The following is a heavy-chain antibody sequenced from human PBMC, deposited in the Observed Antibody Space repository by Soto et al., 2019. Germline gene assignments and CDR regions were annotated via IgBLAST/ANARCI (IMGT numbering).Heavy chain of an antibody. Sequence: ASETLSLTCTVSGGSISSGGYYWSWIRQHPGKGLEWIGYIYYSGSTYYNPSLKSRVTISVDTSKNQFSLKLSSVTAADTAVYYCARIAHYDILTGYPMDVWGQGTTVTVSS. CDR2: IYYSGST. J-gene: IGHJ6*02. CDR3: ARIAHYDILTGYPMDV. D-gene: IGHD3-9*01. V-gene: IGHV4-31*03. CDR1: GGSISSGGYY.